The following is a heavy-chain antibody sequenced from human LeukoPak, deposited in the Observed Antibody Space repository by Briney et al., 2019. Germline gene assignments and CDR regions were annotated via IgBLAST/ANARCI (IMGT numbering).Heavy chain of an antibody. D-gene: IGHD3-10*01. Sequence: GGSLRLSCAASGFSFSRAWMSWVRQAPGKGLEWVGRIKSKSDGGTTDYAAPVKGRFTISRDDSKNTLFLQVNSLKIEDTAVYYCTTVTLRPVGLWGQGTLVTVSS. CDR3: TTVTLRPVGL. CDR1: GFSFSRAW. CDR2: IKSKSDGGTT. J-gene: IGHJ4*02. V-gene: IGHV3-15*05.